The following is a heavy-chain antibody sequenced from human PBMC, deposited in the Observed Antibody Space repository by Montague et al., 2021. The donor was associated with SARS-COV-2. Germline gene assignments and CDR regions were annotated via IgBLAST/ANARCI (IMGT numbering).Heavy chain of an antibody. V-gene: IGHV3-48*03. Sequence: SLRLSCAASEFHFASSEMTWIRQSPGRGLEWVSYINSAGTLIYXXXSXXXRFTISRDNAKNSLYLHMSGLRVDDTAISYCVRNNPCGGDCYSLDYWGQGALVTVSS. CDR3: VRNNPCGGDCYSLDY. D-gene: IGHD2-21*02. CDR1: EFHFASSE. CDR2: INSAGTLI. J-gene: IGHJ4*02.